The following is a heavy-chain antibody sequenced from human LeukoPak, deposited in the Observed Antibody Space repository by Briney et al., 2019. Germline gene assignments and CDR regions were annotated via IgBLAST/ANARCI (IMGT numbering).Heavy chain of an antibody. CDR3: ATNSNYYDSSGYYHYFDY. CDR1: GGSFSGYY. D-gene: IGHD3-22*01. V-gene: IGHV4-34*01. CDR2: INHSGST. J-gene: IGHJ4*02. Sequence: SETLSLTCAVYGGSFSGYYWSWIRQPPGKGLEWIGEINHSGSTNYNSSLKSRVTISVDTSKNQFSLKLSSVTAADTAVYYCATNSNYYDSSGYYHYFDYWGQGTLVTVSS.